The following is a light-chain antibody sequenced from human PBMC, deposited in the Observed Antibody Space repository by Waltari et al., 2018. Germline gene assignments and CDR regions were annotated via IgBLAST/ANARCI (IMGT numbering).Light chain of an antibody. J-gene: IGLJ3*02. V-gene: IGLV1-47*01. Sequence: QSVLTQPPSASGTPGQRVTISCSGSRSNIGSNYVYWYQQVPGTAPKLLIYRNNRRPSGVPDRFSGSKFGTSASLAISGLRSEDEVDYYCAAWDDSLSGRVFGGGTKVTVL. CDR3: AAWDDSLSGRV. CDR2: RNN. CDR1: RSNIGSNY.